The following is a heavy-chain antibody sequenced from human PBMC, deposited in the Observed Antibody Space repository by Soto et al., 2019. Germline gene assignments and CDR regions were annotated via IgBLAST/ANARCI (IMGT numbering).Heavy chain of an antibody. D-gene: IGHD3-10*01. CDR2: TYYRSKWYN. J-gene: IGHJ6*03. CDR3: ARELWFGDLSDYYDYMDV. V-gene: IGHV6-1*01. CDR1: GDSVSSNSAA. Sequence: PSQTLSLTCAISGDSVSSNSAAWNWIRQSPSRGLEWLGRTYYRSKWYNDYAVSVKSRITINPDTSKNQFSLQLNSVTPEDTAVYYFARELWFGDLSDYYDYMDVWGKGTTVTVSS.